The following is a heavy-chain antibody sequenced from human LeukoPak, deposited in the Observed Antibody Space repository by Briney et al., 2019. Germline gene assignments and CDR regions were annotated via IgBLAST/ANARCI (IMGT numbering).Heavy chain of an antibody. J-gene: IGHJ4*02. D-gene: IGHD3-22*01. CDR3: ARGLRRYYDSSGYYTSQIYFDY. CDR2: INHSGST. Sequence: SETLSLTCAVYGGSFSGYYWSWIRQPPGKGLEWIGEINHSGSTNYNPSLKSRVTISVDTSKNQFSLKLSSVTAADMAVYYCARGLRRYYDSSGYYTSQIYFDYWGQGTLVTVSS. CDR1: GGSFSGYY. V-gene: IGHV4-34*01.